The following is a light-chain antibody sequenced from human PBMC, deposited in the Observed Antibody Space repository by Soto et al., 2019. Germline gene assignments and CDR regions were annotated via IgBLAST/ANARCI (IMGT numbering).Light chain of an antibody. Sequence: DIQMTQSPPTLSASVGDRVTITCRASQSVDNWLAWYQQKPGKAPELLIYDAFSLKSGVSSRFSGSRSGTEFALTISSLQPDDSATYYCQQYDSPPPTFGQGTKVEVE. CDR2: DAF. CDR3: QQYDSPPPT. J-gene: IGKJ1*01. CDR1: QSVDNW. V-gene: IGKV1-5*01.